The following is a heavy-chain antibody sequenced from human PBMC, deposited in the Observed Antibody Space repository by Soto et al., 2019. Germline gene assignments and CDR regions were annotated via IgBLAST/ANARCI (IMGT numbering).Heavy chain of an antibody. CDR2: IYYSGST. CDR1: GGSLSSGSYY. J-gene: IGHJ4*02. Sequence: SETLSLTCTVSGGSLSSGSYYWSWIRQPPGKGLEWIGYIYYSGSTNYNPSLKSRVTISVDTSKNQFSLKLSSVTAADTAVYYCARGRRDGYNPFVYFDYWGQGTLVTVSS. CDR3: ARGRRDGYNPFVYFDY. V-gene: IGHV4-61*01. D-gene: IGHD5-12*01.